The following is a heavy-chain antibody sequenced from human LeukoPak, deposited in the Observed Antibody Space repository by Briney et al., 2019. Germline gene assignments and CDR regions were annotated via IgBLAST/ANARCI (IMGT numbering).Heavy chain of an antibody. V-gene: IGHV1-18*01. CDR3: ARDRGGDYYDSSGYRD. Sequence: ASVKVSCKASGYTFTSYGISWVRQAPGQGLERMGWISAYNGNTNYAQKLQGRVTMTTDTSTSTAYMALRSLRSDDTAVYYCARDRGGDYYDSSGYRDWGQGTLVTVSS. J-gene: IGHJ4*02. CDR2: ISAYNGNT. CDR1: GYTFTSYG. D-gene: IGHD3-22*01.